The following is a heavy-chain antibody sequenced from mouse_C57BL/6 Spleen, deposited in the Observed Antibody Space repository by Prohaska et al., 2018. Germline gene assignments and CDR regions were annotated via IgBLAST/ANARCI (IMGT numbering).Heavy chain of an antibody. CDR1: GYTFTDHT. J-gene: IGHJ2*01. V-gene: IGHV1-78*01. CDR2: IYPRDGNT. CDR3: ARAQYYFDY. Sequence: QVQLQQSDAELVKPGASVKISCKVSGYTFTDHTIHWMKQRPEQGLEWIGYIYPRDGNTKYKEKFKGKATLTAEKSSSTAYRQINSLTSEEFAVYVCARAQYYFDYWGQGTTLTVSS.